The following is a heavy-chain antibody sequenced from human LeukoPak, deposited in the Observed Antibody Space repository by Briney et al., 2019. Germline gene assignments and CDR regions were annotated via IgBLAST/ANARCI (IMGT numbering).Heavy chain of an antibody. J-gene: IGHJ4*02. V-gene: IGHV3-7*01. Sequence: GGSLRPSCVDSGITFSKYWMNWVRQAPGKGLEWVANMKHDGNEKHYVDSVEGRFTISRDNAKSSLYLQMNNLRAEDTAVYYCARDLGHSGYDLYDYWGQGTLVTVSS. D-gene: IGHD5-12*01. CDR1: GITFSKYW. CDR2: MKHDGNEK. CDR3: ARDLGHSGYDLYDY.